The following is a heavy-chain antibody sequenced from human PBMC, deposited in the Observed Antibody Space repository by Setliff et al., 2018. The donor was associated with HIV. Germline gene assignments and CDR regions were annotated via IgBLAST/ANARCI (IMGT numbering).Heavy chain of an antibody. CDR1: GASISSGSYY. D-gene: IGHD3-22*01. J-gene: IGHJ3*02. CDR2: IYTSGST. V-gene: IGHV4-61*09. Sequence: SETLSLTCTVSGASISSGSYYWSWIRQPAGKGLEWIGHIYTSGSTNYNPSLKSRVTISVDMSKNQFSLRLSSVTAADTAVYYCARHGHFYDSSSSDAFDIWGHGTMVTVSS. CDR3: ARHGHFYDSSSSDAFDI.